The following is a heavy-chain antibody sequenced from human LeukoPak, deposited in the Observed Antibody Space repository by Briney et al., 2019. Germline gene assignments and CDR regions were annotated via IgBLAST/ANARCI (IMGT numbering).Heavy chain of an antibody. V-gene: IGHV3-9*01. CDR2: ISWNSGSI. J-gene: IGHJ4*02. D-gene: IGHD1-26*01. Sequence: GGSLRLSCAASGFTFDDYAMHWVRQAPGKGLEWVSGISWNSGSIGYADSVKGRFTISRDNAKNSLYLQMNSLRAEDTALYYCAKGAKWELLYYFDYWGQGTLVTVSS. CDR1: GFTFDDYA. CDR3: AKGAKWELLYYFDY.